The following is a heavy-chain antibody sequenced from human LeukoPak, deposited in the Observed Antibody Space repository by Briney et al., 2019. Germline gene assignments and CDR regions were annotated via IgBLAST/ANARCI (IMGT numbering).Heavy chain of an antibody. D-gene: IGHD6-19*01. CDR2: SSSSSYI. J-gene: IGHJ4*02. V-gene: IGHV3-21*01. CDR3: AKDATVPGQAGRTTTKKYFDY. Sequence: SSSSSYIYYADSVKGRFTISRDISKNTLYLQMNSLRAEDTAVYYCAKDATVPGQAGRTTTKKYFDYWGQGTLVIVSS.